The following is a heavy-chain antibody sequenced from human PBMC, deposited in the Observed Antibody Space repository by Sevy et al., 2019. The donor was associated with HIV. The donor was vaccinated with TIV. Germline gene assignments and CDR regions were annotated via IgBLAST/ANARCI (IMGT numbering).Heavy chain of an antibody. J-gene: IGHJ4*02. Sequence: GGSVRLSCAASGFSFSSYAMSWVRQTPGKGLEWVSAISGSGGSTYYADSVKGRFTISRDNSKNTLYLQMNSLIAEDTAVYYCAKGGFTMVRGVFDYWGQGTLVTVSS. CDR1: GFSFSSYA. CDR2: ISGSGGST. V-gene: IGHV3-23*01. CDR3: AKGGFTMVRGVFDY. D-gene: IGHD3-10*01.